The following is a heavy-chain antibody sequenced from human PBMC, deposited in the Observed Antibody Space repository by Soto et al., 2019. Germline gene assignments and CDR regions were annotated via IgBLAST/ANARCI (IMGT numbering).Heavy chain of an antibody. CDR1: GYTFTSYG. D-gene: IGHD3-10*01. CDR2: ISAYNGNT. Sequence: QVQLVQSGAEVKKPGASVKVSCKASGYTFTSYGISWVRQAPGQGLEWMGWISAYNGNTNYAQKLQGRVTMTKDPATSTAYIELRSLRSDDTAVYYCARDQRIGYGSGSYYKALGYWGQGTLVTVSS. J-gene: IGHJ4*02. V-gene: IGHV1-18*01. CDR3: ARDQRIGYGSGSYYKALGY.